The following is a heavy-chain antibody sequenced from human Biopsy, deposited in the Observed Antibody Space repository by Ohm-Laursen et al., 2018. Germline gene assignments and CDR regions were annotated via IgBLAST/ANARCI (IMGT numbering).Heavy chain of an antibody. J-gene: IGHJ1*01. CDR1: GGTFSRYG. D-gene: IGHD3-9*01. CDR3: ATKLTGYFHH. CDR2: NIPILETG. V-gene: IGHV1-69*06. Sequence: SVKVSCKASGGTFSRYGINWVRQAPGQGLEWLGGNIPILETGNYAQKFQGRVTVAADTSTSTATMELRSLRSDDTAVYYCATKLTGYFHHWGQGTLVTVSS.